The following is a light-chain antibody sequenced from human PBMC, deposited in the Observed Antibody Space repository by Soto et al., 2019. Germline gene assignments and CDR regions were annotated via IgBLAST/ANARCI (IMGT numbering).Light chain of an antibody. V-gene: IGKV3-11*01. CDR2: DAS. Sequence: EIVLTQSPVTLSLSPGERATLSCRASQSVSRYLAWYQQKPGRAPRLLIYDASNRATGIPARFSGSGSGTDFTLTVSGLAPEDFAVYYCQHRDNWPPMYTFGQGTKLEIK. CDR1: QSVSRY. CDR3: QHRDNWPPMYT. J-gene: IGKJ2*01.